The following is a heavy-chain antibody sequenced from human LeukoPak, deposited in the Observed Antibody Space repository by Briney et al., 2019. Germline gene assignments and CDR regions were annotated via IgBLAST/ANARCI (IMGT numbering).Heavy chain of an antibody. D-gene: IGHD4-11*01. CDR1: GYTFTSYA. Sequence: ASVKVSCKTSGYTFTSYAMHWVRLAPGQRLEWTGWINAGNGNTKYSQKFQDRVTITRDTSASTAYMELSSLRSEDTAVYFCARGPYSIYWFDPWGQGTLVTVSS. V-gene: IGHV1-3*01. CDR2: INAGNGNT. CDR3: ARGPYSIYWFDP. J-gene: IGHJ5*02.